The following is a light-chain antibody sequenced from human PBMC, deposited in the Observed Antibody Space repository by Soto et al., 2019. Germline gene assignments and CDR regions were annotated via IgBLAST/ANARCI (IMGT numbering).Light chain of an antibody. CDR3: QQYNNWPWT. Sequence: EIVLTQSPATLSLSPGERATLSCRASQSVSSYLLWYQQKPGQAPRLLIYGASTRATGIPARFSGSGSGTEFTLTISSLQSEDFAVYYCQQYNNWPWTFGQGTKVDIK. CDR1: QSVSSY. V-gene: IGKV3D-15*01. CDR2: GAS. J-gene: IGKJ1*01.